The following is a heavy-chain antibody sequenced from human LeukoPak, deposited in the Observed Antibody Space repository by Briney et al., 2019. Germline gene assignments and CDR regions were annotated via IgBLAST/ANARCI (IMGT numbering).Heavy chain of an antibody. CDR1: GGSISSSSYY. V-gene: IGHV4-39*07. CDR3: ARGRGYRFDY. J-gene: IGHJ4*02. CDR2: IYYSGST. D-gene: IGHD3-22*01. Sequence: SETLSLTCTVSGGSISSSSYYWGWIRQPPGKGLEWIGSIYYSGSTYYNPSLKSRVTISVDTSKNQFSLKLSSVTAADTAVYYCARGRGYRFDYWGQGTLVTVSS.